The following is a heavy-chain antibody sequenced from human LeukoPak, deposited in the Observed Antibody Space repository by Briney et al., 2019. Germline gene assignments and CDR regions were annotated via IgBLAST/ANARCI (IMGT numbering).Heavy chain of an antibody. CDR2: INSDGSST. D-gene: IGHD3-10*01. CDR1: GFTFSSHW. Sequence: GGSLRLSCAASGFTFSSHWMHWVRQAPGKGLVWVSRINSDGSSTSYADSVKGRFTISRDNAKNTLYLQMNSLRAEDTAVYYCARAPRTYPPRFGEPWGQGTLVTVSS. CDR3: ARAPRTYPPRFGEP. J-gene: IGHJ1*01. V-gene: IGHV3-74*01.